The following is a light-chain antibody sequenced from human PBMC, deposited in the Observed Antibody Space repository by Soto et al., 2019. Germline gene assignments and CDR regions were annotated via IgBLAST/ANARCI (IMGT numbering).Light chain of an antibody. CDR2: GIS. Sequence: ESVLTQSPGTLSLSPGERATLSCRASQSVSNRYFAWYQQKPGQAPRLLIYGISSSATGIPDRFSGSGSGTDFTLTISRLEPEDFVVYYCQQYSTLPHTFGQGTELEVK. CDR3: QQYSTLPHT. V-gene: IGKV3-20*01. CDR1: QSVSNRY. J-gene: IGKJ2*01.